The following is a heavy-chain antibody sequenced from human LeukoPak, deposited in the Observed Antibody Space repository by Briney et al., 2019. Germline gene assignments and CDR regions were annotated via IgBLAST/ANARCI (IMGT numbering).Heavy chain of an antibody. CDR1: GYRFTDYS. D-gene: IGHD3-10*01. CDR3: ATSPRFRSGK. V-gene: IGHV1-2*02. Sequence: ASVKASCKGSGYRFTDYSIYWVRQAPGHGLECLGWINPSSGGPDYAQKFQGRVTMTRDTSLNTAYMELSDLRSDDTAVYYCATSPRFRSGKWGQGTLVTVSS. CDR2: INPSSGGP. J-gene: IGHJ4*02.